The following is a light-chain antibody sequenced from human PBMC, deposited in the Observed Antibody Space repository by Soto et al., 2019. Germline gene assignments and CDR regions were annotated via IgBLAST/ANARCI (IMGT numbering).Light chain of an antibody. Sequence: QSALTQPAAVSGSPGQSITISCTGISSDVGSYKSVSWYQQQPGKTPKVIIYEDTQRPSGISNRFSGSKSGNMASLTLSGLQAEDEADYYCCSYAHTSAVLFGGGTKLTVL. V-gene: IGLV2-23*01. J-gene: IGLJ2*01. CDR3: CSYAHTSAVL. CDR2: EDT. CDR1: SSDVGSYKS.